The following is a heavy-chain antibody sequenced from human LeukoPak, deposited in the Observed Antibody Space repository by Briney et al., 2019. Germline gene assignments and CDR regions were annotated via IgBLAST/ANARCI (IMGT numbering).Heavy chain of an antibody. J-gene: IGHJ6*02. CDR2: ISYDGSNK. Sequence: GGSLRLSCAASGFTFSSYGMHWVRQAPGKGLEWVAVISYDGSNKYYADSVKGRFTISRDNSKNTLYLQMNSLRAEDTAVYYCAKEFMTTTVAYSMDVWGQGTTVTVSS. V-gene: IGHV3-30*18. CDR1: GFTFSSYG. CDR3: AKEFMTTTVAYSMDV. D-gene: IGHD4-17*01.